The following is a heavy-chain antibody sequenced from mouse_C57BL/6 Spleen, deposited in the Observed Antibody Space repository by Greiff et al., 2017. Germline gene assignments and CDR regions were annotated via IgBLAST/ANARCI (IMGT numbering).Heavy chain of an antibody. CDR2: IRNKANNPAT. D-gene: IGHD3-3*01. V-gene: IGHV6-6*01. CDR1: GFTFSDAW. Sequence: EVQLVESGGGLVQPGGSLKLSCAASGFTFSDAWMDWVRQSPAKGLEWVAEIRNKANNPATYYDEYGKGRFTISRDDSKSSVYLQMNRLRAEDTGMYYWTPGTVYAMDYWGQGTTVTVAS. J-gene: IGHJ4*01. CDR3: TPGTVYAMDY.